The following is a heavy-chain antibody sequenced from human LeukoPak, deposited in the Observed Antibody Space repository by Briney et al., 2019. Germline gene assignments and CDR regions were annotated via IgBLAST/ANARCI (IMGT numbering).Heavy chain of an antibody. V-gene: IGHV3-74*01. CDR1: GFTFSSYW. CDR2: ISSDGSST. Sequence: GGSLRLSCAASGFTFSSYWMHWVRQAPGKGLVWVSRISSDGSSTTYADSVKGRFTISGDNAKNTLYLQMNSLYYCARGYSGSYRVDYWGQGTLVTVSS. J-gene: IGHJ4*02. CDR3: YRVDY. D-gene: IGHD1-26*01.